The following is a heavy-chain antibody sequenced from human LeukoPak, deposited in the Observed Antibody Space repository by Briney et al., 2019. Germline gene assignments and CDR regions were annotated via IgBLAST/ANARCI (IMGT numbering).Heavy chain of an antibody. J-gene: IGHJ4*02. CDR3: ARLRASVYFDY. Sequence: PGGSLRLSCAASGFSFSSYSMNWVRQAPGKGLEWVSYISGSSSTIFSADSVKGRFTISRDNAKNSLSLQMNSLRDEDTAVYYCARLRASVYFDYWGQGTLVTVSS. CDR1: GFSFSSYS. D-gene: IGHD5/OR15-5a*01. CDR2: ISGSSSTI. V-gene: IGHV3-48*02.